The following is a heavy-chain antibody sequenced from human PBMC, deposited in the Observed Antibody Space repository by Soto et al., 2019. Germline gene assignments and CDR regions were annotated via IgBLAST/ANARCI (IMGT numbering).Heavy chain of an antibody. J-gene: IGHJ2*01. V-gene: IGHV3-9*01. CDR1: GFTFDDYA. CDR3: AKAVPAATYWYFDL. D-gene: IGHD2-2*01. CDR2: ISWNSGSI. Sequence: GGSLRLSCAASGFTFDDYAMHWVRQAPGKGLEWVSGISWNSGSIGYADSVKGRFTISRDNAKNSLYLQMNSLRAEDTALYYCAKAVPAATYWYFDLWGRGTLVTVSS.